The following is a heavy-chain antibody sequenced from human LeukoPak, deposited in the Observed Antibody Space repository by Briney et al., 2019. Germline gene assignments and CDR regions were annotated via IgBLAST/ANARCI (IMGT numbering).Heavy chain of an antibody. CDR1: GGTFNNYA. V-gene: IGHV1-69*05. J-gene: IGHJ3*02. CDR3: ASNKGIIPEVFHS. CDR2: IIPLFPTT. Sequence: SVKVSCKASGGTFNNYAISWLRQAPGRGLEWMGRIIPLFPTTHSAQKFQGRLTLTTDESTNTAHMELSSLISEDKAVYYCASNKGIIPEVFHSWGQGTMVTVSS. D-gene: IGHD3-16*02.